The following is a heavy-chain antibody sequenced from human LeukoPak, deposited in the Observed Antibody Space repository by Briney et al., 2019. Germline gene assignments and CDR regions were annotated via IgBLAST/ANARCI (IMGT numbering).Heavy chain of an antibody. Sequence: GGSLRLSCAASGFTFSSYAIHWVRQAPDKGLVWVAVISYDGSKKYYADSVKGRFTISRDNSKNTLYLQMNSLRIEDTAVYYCARDDVGGDYVLDYWGQGTLVTVSS. D-gene: IGHD4-17*01. CDR1: GFTFSSYA. V-gene: IGHV3-30-3*01. CDR3: ARDDVGGDYVLDY. J-gene: IGHJ4*02. CDR2: ISYDGSKK.